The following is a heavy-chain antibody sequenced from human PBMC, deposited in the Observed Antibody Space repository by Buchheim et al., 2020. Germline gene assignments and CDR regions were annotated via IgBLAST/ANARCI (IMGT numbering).Heavy chain of an antibody. CDR2: IYPRDSDM. CDR3: VRGSGYCSSTRCYLFDY. CDR1: GYSFTDYW. V-gene: IGHV5-51*01. D-gene: IGHD2-2*01. J-gene: IGHJ4*02. Sequence: EVQLVQSGAEVKKPGESLKISCKGSGYSFTDYWIGWVRQMPGKGLEWMGMIYPRDSDMRYSPSFQGQVTISADKPIRSAYLQWSSLKASDTAMYYCVRGSGYCSSTRCYLFDYWGQGTL.